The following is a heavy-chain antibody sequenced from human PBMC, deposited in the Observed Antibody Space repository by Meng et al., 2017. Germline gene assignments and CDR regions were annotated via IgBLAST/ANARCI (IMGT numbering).Heavy chain of an antibody. D-gene: IGHD4-11*01. V-gene: IGHV4-34*02. CDR1: GGSFSDYY. CDR3: ARGPTTMAHDFDY. J-gene: IGHJ4*02. Sequence: QWQLQQLVPGLLKPCRTPPLTCVVSGGSFSDYYWSWNRQPPGKGLEWIGEINHSGSTNYNPSLESRATISVDTSQNNLSLKLSSVTAADSAVYYCARGPTTMAHDFDYWGQGTLVTVSS. CDR2: INHSGST.